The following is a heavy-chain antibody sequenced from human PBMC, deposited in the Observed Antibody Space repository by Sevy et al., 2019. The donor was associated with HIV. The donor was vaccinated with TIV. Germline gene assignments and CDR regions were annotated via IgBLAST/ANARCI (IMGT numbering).Heavy chain of an antibody. D-gene: IGHD2-15*01. CDR2: LDPGNGEI. CDR1: GYSLSKLS. CDR3: ATVGLGYYSGSSYYQGDWFDP. Sequence: ASMKVSCKVFGYSLSKLSMHWVRQAPGKGLEWMGSLDPGNGEITYAQTLQGRVTMTEDTSTDTAYMELCSLTSEDTATYYCATVGLGYYSGSSYYQGDWFDPWGQGTLVTVSS. V-gene: IGHV1-24*01. J-gene: IGHJ5*02.